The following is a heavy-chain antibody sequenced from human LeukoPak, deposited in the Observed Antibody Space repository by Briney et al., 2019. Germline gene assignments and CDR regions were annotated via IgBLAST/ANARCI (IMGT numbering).Heavy chain of an antibody. V-gene: IGHV4-30-2*01. CDR2: IYHSGNT. CDR1: GGSISSGSYY. CDR3: ARVFDSGRFYYYIDV. J-gene: IGHJ6*03. D-gene: IGHD3-10*01. Sequence: SEPLSLACTVSGGSISSGSYYWSWIRQPPGKGLEWTGHIYHSGNTYYNPSLKSRVAISVDRSKNQFSLKLSSVTAADTAVYYCARVFDSGRFYYYIDVWGKGTTVTVSS.